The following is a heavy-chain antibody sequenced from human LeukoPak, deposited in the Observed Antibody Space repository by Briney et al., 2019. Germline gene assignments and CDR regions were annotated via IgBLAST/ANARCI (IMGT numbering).Heavy chain of an antibody. D-gene: IGHD3-16*01. CDR2: ISGSGGST. CDR1: GFTFSSYA. CDR3: AKDIWGASTDY. Sequence: SGGSLRLSCAASGFTFSSYAMSWVRQAPGKGLEWVSTISGSGGSTYYADSVKGRFTISRDNSKNTLYLQMNSLRAEDTALYYCAKDIWGASTDYWGQGTLVTVSS. V-gene: IGHV3-23*01. J-gene: IGHJ4*02.